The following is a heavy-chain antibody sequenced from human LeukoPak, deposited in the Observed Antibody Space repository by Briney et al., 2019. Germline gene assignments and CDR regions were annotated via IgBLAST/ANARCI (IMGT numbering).Heavy chain of an antibody. J-gene: IGHJ4*02. Sequence: GGSLRLSCAASGFTFSSYAMHWVRQAPGKGLEYVSAISSNGGSTYYANSVKGRFTISRDNSKNTLYLQMNSLRAEDTAVYYCARKTDSGGQGDYWGQGTLVIVSS. CDR3: ARKTDSGGQGDY. CDR2: ISSNGGST. V-gene: IGHV3-64*01. D-gene: IGHD3-22*01. CDR1: GFTFSSYA.